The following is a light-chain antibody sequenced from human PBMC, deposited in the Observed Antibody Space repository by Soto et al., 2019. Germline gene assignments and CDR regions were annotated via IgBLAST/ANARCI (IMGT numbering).Light chain of an antibody. CDR2: GNS. V-gene: IGLV1-40*01. Sequence: QSVLTQPPSVSGAPGQRVTISCTGSSSNIGAGYDVHWYQQLPGTAPKLLIYGNSNRPSGVPDRFSDSKSGTSASLAITGLQADDEADYYCQSYDSSLSGSRVFGTGTKLTVL. J-gene: IGLJ1*01. CDR3: QSYDSSLSGSRV. CDR1: SSNIGAGYD.